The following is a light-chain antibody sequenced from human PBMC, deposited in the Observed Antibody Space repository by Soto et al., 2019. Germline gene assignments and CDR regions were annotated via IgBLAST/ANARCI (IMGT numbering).Light chain of an antibody. CDR2: EVS. J-gene: IGLJ2*01. CDR1: SSNIGNNY. Sequence: QSVLTQPPSVSAAPGQKVTISCSGSSSNIGNNYVSWYQQLPGTAPKLLIYEVSKRPSGVPARFSGSKSGHTASLTVSGLQAEDEADYYCSSHAGITLGVVFGGGTKLTVL. CDR3: SSHAGITLGVV. V-gene: IGLV1-51*01.